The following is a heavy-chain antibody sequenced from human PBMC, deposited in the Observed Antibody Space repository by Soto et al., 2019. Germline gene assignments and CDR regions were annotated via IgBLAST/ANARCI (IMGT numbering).Heavy chain of an antibody. J-gene: IGHJ4*02. CDR2: IYSRGIT. CDR3: ARAAPLYYYDSSGPDYFDS. CDR1: GFTVSSSY. D-gene: IGHD3-22*01. Sequence: PSETLRLSCAGSGFTVSSSYMSWIRRAPGKGLEWVSVIYSRGITYYADSVKGRFNISRDISRNTLFLEMNSLRAEDTAVYYCARAAPLYYYDSSGPDYFDSWGQGTLVTVSS. V-gene: IGHV3-53*01.